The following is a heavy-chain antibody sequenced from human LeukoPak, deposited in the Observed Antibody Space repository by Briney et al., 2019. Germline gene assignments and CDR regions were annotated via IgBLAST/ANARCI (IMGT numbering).Heavy chain of an antibody. D-gene: IGHD3-22*01. CDR3: ARDLPYYYDSSGNTPEDAFDI. V-gene: IGHV3-21*01. CDR1: GFTFSSYS. Sequence: PGGSLRLSCAASGFTFSSYSMNWVRQAPGKGLEWVSSISSSNSYIYYADSVKGRFTISRDNAKNSLYLQMNSLRAEDTAVYYCARDLPYYYDSSGNTPEDAFDIWGQGTMVTVSS. J-gene: IGHJ3*02. CDR2: ISSSNSYI.